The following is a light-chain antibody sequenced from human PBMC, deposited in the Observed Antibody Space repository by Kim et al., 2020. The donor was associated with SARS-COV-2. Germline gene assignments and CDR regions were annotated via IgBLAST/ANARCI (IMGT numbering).Light chain of an antibody. J-gene: IGLJ3*02. CDR2: RNN. Sequence: PTAPLTCTGNNNNVGNEGAAWLQQHQGHPPKLLSYRNNNRPSGISERLSASRSGNTASLTITGLQPEDEADYYCSAWDNSLSAWVFGGGTRLTVL. CDR1: NNNVGNEG. V-gene: IGLV10-54*01. CDR3: SAWDNSLSAWV.